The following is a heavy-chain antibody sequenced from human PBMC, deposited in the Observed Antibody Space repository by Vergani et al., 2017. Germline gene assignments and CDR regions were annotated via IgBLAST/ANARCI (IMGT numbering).Heavy chain of an antibody. Sequence: QVTLKESGPVLVKPTETLTLTCTVSGFSLSNARMGVSWIRQPPGKALEWLAHIFSNDEKCYSTSLKSRLTISKETSKSQVVLTMTNMDPVDTATYYCARPRITMVRGVIAAFDIWGQGTMVTVSS. CDR2: IFSNDEK. CDR3: ARPRITMVRGVIAAFDI. V-gene: IGHV2-26*01. CDR1: GFSLSNARMG. D-gene: IGHD3-10*01. J-gene: IGHJ3*02.